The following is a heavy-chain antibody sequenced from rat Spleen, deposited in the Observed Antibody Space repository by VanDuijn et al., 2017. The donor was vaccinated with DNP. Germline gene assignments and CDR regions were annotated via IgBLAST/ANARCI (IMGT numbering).Heavy chain of an antibody. CDR3: VRDSANSYIRYYFDY. V-gene: IGHV5S23*01. D-gene: IGHD1-2*01. CDR2: ISTSSGKT. CDR1: GFIFSDYA. Sequence: EVQLVESGGGLVQPGRSLKLSCAASGFIFSDYAMAWVRQSPKMGLEWVASISTSSGKTYYPDSVKGRFTISRENAKSSLYLQMDSLKSEDTATYYCVRDSANSYIRYYFDYWGQGAMVTVSS. J-gene: IGHJ2*01.